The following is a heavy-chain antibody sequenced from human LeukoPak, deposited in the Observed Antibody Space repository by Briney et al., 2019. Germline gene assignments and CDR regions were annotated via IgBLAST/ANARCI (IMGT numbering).Heavy chain of an antibody. J-gene: IGHJ4*02. CDR1: GFTVSSNY. CDR3: AKARDSSGYYRRSLDY. CDR2: ISGSGDST. Sequence: HPGGSLRLSCAASGFTVSSNYMSWVRQAPGKGLEWVSSISGSGDSTYYADSVKGRFTLSRDNSKNTLYLQMNSLRADDTAVYYCAKARDSSGYYRRSLDYWGQGTLVTVSS. D-gene: IGHD3-22*01. V-gene: IGHV3-23*01.